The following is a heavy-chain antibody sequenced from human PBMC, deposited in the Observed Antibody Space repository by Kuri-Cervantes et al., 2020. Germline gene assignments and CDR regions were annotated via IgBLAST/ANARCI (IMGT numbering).Heavy chain of an antibody. CDR1: GFTFSSYG. CDR3: AKDRSGNYYAMDV. V-gene: IGHV3-30*18. D-gene: IGHD6-19*01. CDR2: ISYDGSNK. Sequence: GGSLRLSCAVSGFTFSSYGMHWVRQAPGKGLEWVAVISYDGSNKYYGDSVQGRFTVSRDNSKNTLYLQLNGLRAEDTAVYYCAKDRSGNYYAMDVWGQGTTVTVSS. J-gene: IGHJ6*02.